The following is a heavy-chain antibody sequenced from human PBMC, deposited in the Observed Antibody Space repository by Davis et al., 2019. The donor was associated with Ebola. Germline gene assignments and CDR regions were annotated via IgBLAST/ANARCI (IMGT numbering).Heavy chain of an antibody. D-gene: IGHD3-22*01. J-gene: IGHJ6*03. CDR1: GGSISRGGSY. V-gene: IGHV4-31*03. CDR2: IYYSGGT. CDR3: ARDLRYDSSGSDYYFYMDV. Sequence: PSETLSLTCTVSGGSISRGGSYWSWVRQVPGKGLEWIGYIYYSGGTYYKPSLKSRVTISLDTSKNQFSLNLSSVTAADTAVYYCARDLRYDSSGSDYYFYMDVWGKGTTVTVSS.